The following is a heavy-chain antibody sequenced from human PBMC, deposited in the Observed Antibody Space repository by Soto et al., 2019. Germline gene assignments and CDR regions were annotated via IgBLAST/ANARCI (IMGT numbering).Heavy chain of an antibody. Sequence: QVQLQESGPGLVKPSQTLSLTCTVSGGSINSGGYYWSWIRQHPGKGLEWIGNIFYTGTTSYNPSLKSRVTVSGDTSKSQFSMKLISVPAADTAVYYCARSYYNSYVFGYWGQGALVTVSS. CDR3: ARSYYNSYVFGY. CDR1: GGSINSGGYY. D-gene: IGHD4-4*01. J-gene: IGHJ4*02. CDR2: IFYTGTT. V-gene: IGHV4-31*03.